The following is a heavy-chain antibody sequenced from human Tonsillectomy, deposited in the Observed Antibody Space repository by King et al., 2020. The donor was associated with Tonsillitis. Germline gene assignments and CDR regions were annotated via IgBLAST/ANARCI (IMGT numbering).Heavy chain of an antibody. Sequence: VQLQESGPGLVKPSETLSLTCTVSGGSVSSGSYYWSWIRQPPGKGLEWIGYIYYSGSTNYNPSLKSRVTISVDTSKNQFSLRLSSVTAADTAVYYCARELYSSGLYYFDYWGQGALVTVSS. V-gene: IGHV4-61*01. D-gene: IGHD6-19*01. CDR2: IYYSGST. CDR3: ARELYSSGLYYFDY. CDR1: GGSVSSGSYY. J-gene: IGHJ4*02.